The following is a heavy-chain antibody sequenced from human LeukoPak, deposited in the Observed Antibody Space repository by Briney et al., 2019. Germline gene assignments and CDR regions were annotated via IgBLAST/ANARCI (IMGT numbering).Heavy chain of an antibody. Sequence: GGSLRLSCAASGFTFSSYAMSWLRQAPGKGLEWVSAISGSGGSTYYSDSVKGRFTISRDNSKNTLYLQMNSLRAEDTAVYYCANPARTTVTTQPIGYWGQGTLVTVSS. CDR1: GFTFSSYA. CDR3: ANPARTTVTTQPIGY. D-gene: IGHD4-17*01. CDR2: ISGSGGST. J-gene: IGHJ4*02. V-gene: IGHV3-23*01.